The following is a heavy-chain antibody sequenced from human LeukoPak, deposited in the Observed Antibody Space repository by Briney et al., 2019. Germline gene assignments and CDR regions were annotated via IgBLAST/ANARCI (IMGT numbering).Heavy chain of an antibody. CDR1: GYTFTSYG. CDR2: ISAYNGNT. Sequence: ASVTVSCKASGYTFTSYGISWVRQTPGQGLEWMGWISAYNGNTNYAQKLQGRVTMTTDTSTSTAYMELRSLRSDDTAVYYCARDGVATISYYYYYMDVWGKGTTVTVSS. J-gene: IGHJ6*03. CDR3: ARDGVATISYYYYYMDV. D-gene: IGHD5-12*01. V-gene: IGHV1-18*01.